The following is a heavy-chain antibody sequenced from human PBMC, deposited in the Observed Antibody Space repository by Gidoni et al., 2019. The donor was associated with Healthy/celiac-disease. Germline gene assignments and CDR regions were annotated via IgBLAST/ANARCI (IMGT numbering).Heavy chain of an antibody. D-gene: IGHD3-10*02. J-gene: IGHJ3*02. CDR3: ARQEMFAFDI. CDR1: GGSISSSSYY. V-gene: IGHV4-39*01. Sequence: QLQLQESGPGLAKLSETLFLPCPVPGGSISSSSYYWGWIRQPPGKGLEWIGSIYYSGSTYYNPSLKSRVPISVDTSKNQFSLKLSSVTAADTAVYYCARQEMFAFDIWGQGTMVTVSS. CDR2: IYYSGST.